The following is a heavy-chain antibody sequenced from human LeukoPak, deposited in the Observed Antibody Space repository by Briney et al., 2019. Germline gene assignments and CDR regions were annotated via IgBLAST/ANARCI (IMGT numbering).Heavy chain of an antibody. D-gene: IGHD3-10*01. CDR2: IYYSGYT. J-gene: IGHJ6*03. V-gene: IGHV4-59*01. CDR1: GGSISSYY. Sequence: AETLSLTCTVSGGSISSYYWSWIRQPPGKGLEWIGGIYYSGYTNYKASLKRRVTISVDTSKKQFSLELRSVTAAEPAVYYCARTTMVRGTYYMDVWGKGTTVTVSS. CDR3: ARTTMVRGTYYMDV.